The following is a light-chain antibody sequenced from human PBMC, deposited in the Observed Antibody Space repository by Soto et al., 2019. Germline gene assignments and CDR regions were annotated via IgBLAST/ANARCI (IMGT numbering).Light chain of an antibody. J-gene: IGKJ1*01. CDR1: QSVSSN. V-gene: IGKV3-15*01. Sequence: EIVMTQSPATLSVSPGERATLSCRASQSVSSNLAWYQQKPGQAPRLLIYGASTRATDIPARFSGSGSGTVFALTISSLQSEDFAVYYCQQYNNWPPWTFGQGTKVEIK. CDR3: QQYNNWPPWT. CDR2: GAS.